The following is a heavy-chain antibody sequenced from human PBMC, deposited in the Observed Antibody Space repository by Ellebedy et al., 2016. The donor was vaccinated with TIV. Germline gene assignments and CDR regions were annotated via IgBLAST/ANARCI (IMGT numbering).Heavy chain of an antibody. CDR3: ARGEFAEDDYGDYGDKNFDY. CDR2: ISSSSSTI. Sequence: GESLKISCAASGFTFSSYSMNWVRQAPGKGLEWVSYISSSSSTIYYADSVKGRFTISRDNAKNSLYLQMNSLRDEDTAVYYCARGEFAEDDYGDYGDKNFDYWGQGTLVTVSS. D-gene: IGHD4-17*01. J-gene: IGHJ4*02. CDR1: GFTFSSYS. V-gene: IGHV3-48*02.